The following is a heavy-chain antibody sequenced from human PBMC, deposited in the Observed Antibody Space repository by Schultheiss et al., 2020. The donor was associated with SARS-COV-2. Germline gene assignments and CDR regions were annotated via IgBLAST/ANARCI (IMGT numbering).Heavy chain of an antibody. V-gene: IGHV3-33*08. Sequence: GGSLRLSCAASGFTFSSYGMHWVRQAPGKGLEWVAVIWYDGSNTYYADSVKGRFTISRDNAKNSLYLQMNSLRAEDTAVYYCARVRAAAYYYDSSGYYFDYWGQGTLVTVSS. CDR2: IWYDGSNT. CDR1: GFTFSSYG. D-gene: IGHD3-22*01. CDR3: ARVRAAAYYYDSSGYYFDY. J-gene: IGHJ4*02.